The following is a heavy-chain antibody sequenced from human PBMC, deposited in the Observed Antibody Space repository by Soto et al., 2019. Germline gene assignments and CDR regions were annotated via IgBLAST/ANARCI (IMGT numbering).Heavy chain of an antibody. V-gene: IGHV3-11*01. CDR3: AREISNLSGGHIYYEMDV. CDR1: GFIFSVHY. Sequence: PGGSLGRCCPASGFIFSVHYMAWIRQATGKGLEIVAHMSRSRSSEDYGDSVKGRFSIFRENSKNLLFRQRFLLSAEDTAVYYCAREISNLSGGHIYYEMDVLGQGTAVTVSS. J-gene: IGHJ6*02. D-gene: IGHD4-4*01. CDR2: MSRSRSSE.